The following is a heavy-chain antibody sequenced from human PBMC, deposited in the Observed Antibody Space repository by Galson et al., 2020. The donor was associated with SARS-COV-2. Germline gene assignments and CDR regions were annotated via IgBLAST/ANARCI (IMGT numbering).Heavy chain of an antibody. CDR3: ARLEYGDSVA. J-gene: IGHJ4*02. V-gene: IGHV1-8*01. CDR2: MNPNSGNT. D-gene: IGHD4-17*01. Sequence: ASVKVSCKTSGYTFTNYDVNWVRQAAGHGLEWMGWMNPNSGNTGYAQKFQGRVSMTRDTSISTAYLQLSRLRSEDTAVYYCARLEYGDSVAWGQGTLVTVSS. CDR1: GYTFTNYD.